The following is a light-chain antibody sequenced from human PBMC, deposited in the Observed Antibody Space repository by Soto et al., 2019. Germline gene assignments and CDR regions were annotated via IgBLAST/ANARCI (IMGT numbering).Light chain of an antibody. J-gene: IGLJ1*01. CDR2: EVN. CDR1: SSDVGGYNY. CDR3: CSYAGAFIYV. Sequence: QSALTQPPSASGSPGQSVAISCTGTSSDVGGYNYVSWYQQHPGKAPKLMIYEVNKRPSGVPDRFSGSKFGNTASLTISGLQAEDEADYYCCSYAGAFIYVFGSGTKVTVL. V-gene: IGLV2-8*01.